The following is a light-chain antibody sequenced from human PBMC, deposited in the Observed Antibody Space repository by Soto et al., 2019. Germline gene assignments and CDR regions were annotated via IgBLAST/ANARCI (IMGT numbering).Light chain of an antibody. Sequence: QSVLTQPPSVSGAPGQGVTIDCTWSSSNIGAGYDVHWYQQLPGTAPKLLIYGNNNRPSGVPDRFSGSKSGTSASLAITGLQAEDDADYYCQSYDSGLSARVFGGGTKLTVL. J-gene: IGLJ3*02. CDR3: QSYDSGLSARV. CDR1: SSNIGAGYD. V-gene: IGLV1-40*01. CDR2: GNN.